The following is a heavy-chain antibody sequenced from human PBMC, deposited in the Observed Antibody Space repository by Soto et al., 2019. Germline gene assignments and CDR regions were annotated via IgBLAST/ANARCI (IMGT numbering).Heavy chain of an antibody. D-gene: IGHD6-6*01. J-gene: IGHJ4*02. V-gene: IGHV4-34*01. CDR2: INHSGST. CDR1: GGSFSGYY. CDR3: ARGVIAARIDY. Sequence: PSETLSLTCAVYGGSFSGYYWSWIRQPSGKGLEWIGEINHSGSTNYNPSLKSRVTISVDTSKNQFSLKLSSVTAADTAVYYCARGVIAARIDYWGQGTLVTVSS.